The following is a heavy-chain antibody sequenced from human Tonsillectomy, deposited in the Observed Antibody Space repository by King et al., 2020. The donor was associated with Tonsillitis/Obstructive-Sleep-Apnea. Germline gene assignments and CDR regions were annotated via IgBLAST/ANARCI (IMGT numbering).Heavy chain of an antibody. CDR1: GFSLSNARMG. J-gene: IGHJ6*03. CDR2: IFSNDEK. D-gene: IGHD3-3*01. CDR3: ARTNTLRFLEWFSPAVYYYMDV. Sequence: VTLKESGPVLVKPTETLTLTCTVSGFSLSNARMGVSWIRQPPGKALEWLAHIFSNDEKSYSTSLKSRLTISKETSKSQVVLTMTNMDPVDTATYYCARTNTLRFLEWFSPAVYYYMDVWGKGTTVTVSS. V-gene: IGHV2-26*01.